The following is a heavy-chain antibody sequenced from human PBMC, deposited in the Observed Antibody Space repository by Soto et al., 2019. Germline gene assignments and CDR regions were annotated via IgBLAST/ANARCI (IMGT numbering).Heavy chain of an antibody. Sequence: EVQLLESGGGLVQPGGSLRLSCAASGFTFSSYAMSWVRQAPGKGLEWVSAISGSGGSTYYADSVKGRFTISRENSKNALYLQMNSVRAEDTAVYYCAKSVGPDDSSGYYYVLGYWGQGTLVTVSS. V-gene: IGHV3-23*01. CDR3: AKSVGPDDSSGYYYVLGY. D-gene: IGHD3-22*01. CDR2: ISGSGGST. J-gene: IGHJ4*02. CDR1: GFTFSSYA.